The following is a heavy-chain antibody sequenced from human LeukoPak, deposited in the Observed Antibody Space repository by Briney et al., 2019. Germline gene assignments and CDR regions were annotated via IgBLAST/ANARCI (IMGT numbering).Heavy chain of an antibody. D-gene: IGHD4-17*01. CDR3: ARSLTTLTERGEFDY. J-gene: IGHJ4*02. CDR2: IYYSGST. Sequence: SETLSLTCTVSGGSISSGDYNWSWIRQPPGKGLDWIGYIYYSGSTYYSPSLKSRVTISVDTSKNQFSLKLSSVTAADTAVYYCARSLTTLTERGEFDYWGQGTLVPVSS. V-gene: IGHV4-30-4*01. CDR1: GGSISSGDYN.